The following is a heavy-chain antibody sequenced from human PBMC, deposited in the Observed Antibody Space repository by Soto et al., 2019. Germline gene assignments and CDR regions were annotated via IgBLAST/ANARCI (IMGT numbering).Heavy chain of an antibody. Sequence: GGSLRLSCAASGFTFSSYGMHWVRQAPGKGLEWVAVISYDGSNKYYADSVKGRFTISRDNSKNTLYLQMNSLRAEDTAVYYCTKGVNYGENPPFDYWGQGTLVTVSS. V-gene: IGHV3-30*18. CDR2: ISYDGSNK. CDR3: TKGVNYGENPPFDY. D-gene: IGHD4-17*01. CDR1: GFTFSSYG. J-gene: IGHJ4*02.